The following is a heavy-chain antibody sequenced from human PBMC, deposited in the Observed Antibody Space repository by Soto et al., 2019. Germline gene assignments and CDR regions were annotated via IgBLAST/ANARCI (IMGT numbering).Heavy chain of an antibody. CDR1: GGSISSGGYS. J-gene: IGHJ4*02. CDR2: IYHSGST. Sequence: SETLSLTCAVSGGSISSGGYSWSWIRQPPGKGLEWIGYIYHSGSTYYNPSLKSRVTISVDRSKNQFSLELSSVTAADTAVYYCARDRDSSGFFDYWGQGTLVTVSS. V-gene: IGHV4-30-2*01. D-gene: IGHD3-22*01. CDR3: ARDRDSSGFFDY.